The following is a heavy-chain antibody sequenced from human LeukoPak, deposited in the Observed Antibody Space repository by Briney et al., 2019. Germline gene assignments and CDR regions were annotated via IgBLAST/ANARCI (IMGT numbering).Heavy chain of an antibody. CDR1: GYTFIGYY. Sequence: GASVKVSCKASGYTFIGYYMHWVRQAPGQGLEWMGWIDPNSGGTNYAQKFQGRVTMIRDTSISTVYMELTSLRSDDTAVCYCARDYYGSGSWVPFDPWGQGTLVTVSS. CDR2: IDPNSGGT. D-gene: IGHD3-10*01. V-gene: IGHV1-2*02. CDR3: ARDYYGSGSWVPFDP. J-gene: IGHJ5*02.